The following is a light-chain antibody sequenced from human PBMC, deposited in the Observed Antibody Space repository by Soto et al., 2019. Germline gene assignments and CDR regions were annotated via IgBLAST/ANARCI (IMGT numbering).Light chain of an antibody. V-gene: IGKV1-39*01. J-gene: IGKJ1*01. CDR2: GAS. CDR1: QGISTY. CDR3: QQTYSLPWT. Sequence: DIQMTQSPSSLSASVGDRVTITCRASQGISTYLNWYHHKPGKAPNLLIYGASSLQSGVPSRFSGSGSGTDFTLTISSLQPEDFATYYCQQTYSLPWTFGQGTKVEIK.